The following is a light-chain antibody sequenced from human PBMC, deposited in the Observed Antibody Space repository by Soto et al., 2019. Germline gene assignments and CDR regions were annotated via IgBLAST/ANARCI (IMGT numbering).Light chain of an antibody. CDR1: QSVRSN. CDR2: GAS. J-gene: IGKJ1*01. CDR3: QQYNNWPPWT. Sequence: EIAMTQSPATLSVSPGERATLSCRANQSVRSNLAWYQQKPGQAPRLLIYGASTRATGIPARFSGSGSGTEFTLIISSLQSEDFAVYYCQQYNNWPPWTFGQGTKVEIK. V-gene: IGKV3-15*01.